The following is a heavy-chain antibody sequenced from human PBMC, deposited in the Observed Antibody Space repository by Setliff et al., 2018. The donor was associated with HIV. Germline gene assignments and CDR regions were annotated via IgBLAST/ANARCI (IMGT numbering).Heavy chain of an antibody. V-gene: IGHV3-7*01. CDR2: INQDGSEN. CDR3: ARRDLFY. Sequence: GGSLRLSCAASGFTLSRYWMSWVRQAPGKGLEWVASINQDGSENYYVDSVKGRFTISRDNAKNSLYLQMNSLRVEDTAVYYCARRDLFYWGQGILVTVSS. CDR1: GFTLSRYW. J-gene: IGHJ4*02.